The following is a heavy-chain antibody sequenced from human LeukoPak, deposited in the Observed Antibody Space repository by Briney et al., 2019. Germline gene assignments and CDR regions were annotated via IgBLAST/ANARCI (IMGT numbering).Heavy chain of an antibody. CDR3: ACTHSSPPV. CDR1: GFPFSRYG. V-gene: IGHV3-30*02. CDR2: IRFGGTTK. D-gene: IGHD3-22*01. J-gene: IGHJ4*02. Sequence: SGKSLRLSCASSGFPFSRYGMNWVRQAPGKGLVWVAFIRFGGTTKYYADSVKGRFTVSRDDTKNTVFLQMNSLRYEDTAVYYCACTHSSPPVWRQGTLVTVSS.